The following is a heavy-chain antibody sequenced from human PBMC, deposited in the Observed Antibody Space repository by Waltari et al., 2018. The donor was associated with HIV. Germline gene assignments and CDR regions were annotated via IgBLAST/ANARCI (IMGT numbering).Heavy chain of an antibody. CDR2: IIPVFGTT. Sequence: QVQLVQSGAEVKKPGSSVKVSCKASVGTFNNYAITWVRQAPGQGLEWMGGIIPVFGTTNYAQKFQGRLTIIADESTSTGYMELSSLRSEDTAVYYCARMATVVDWYFDLWGRGTLVTVSS. CDR1: VGTFNNYA. J-gene: IGHJ2*01. D-gene: IGHD2-15*01. V-gene: IGHV1-69*01. CDR3: ARMATVVDWYFDL.